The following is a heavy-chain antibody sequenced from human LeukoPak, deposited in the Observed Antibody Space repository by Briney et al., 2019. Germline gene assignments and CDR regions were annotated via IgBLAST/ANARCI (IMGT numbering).Heavy chain of an antibody. CDR2: ISAYNGNT. D-gene: IGHD2-2*01. V-gene: IGHV1-18*01. Sequence: ASVKVSCKASPYTFTSYGVSWVRQAPGQGLEWMGWISAYNGNTNYAQKLQGRVTMTTDTSTSTAYMELRSLRSDDTAVYYCARGVPAALYNWFDPWGQGTLVTVSS. CDR1: PYTFTSYG. J-gene: IGHJ5*02. CDR3: ARGVPAALYNWFDP.